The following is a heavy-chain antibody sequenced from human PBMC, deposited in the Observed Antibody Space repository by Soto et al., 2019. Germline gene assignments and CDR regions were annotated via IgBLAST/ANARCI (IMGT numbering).Heavy chain of an antibody. CDR1: GGSINSYY. CDR3: ARSWQQPPLFDY. Sequence: SETLSLTCTVSGGSINSYYWSWIRQPPGKGLEWIGYINYSGSTKYNPSLKSRVTISVDTSKNQFSLKLSSVTAADTAVYYCARSWQQPPLFDYRGQGTLVTVSS. D-gene: IGHD6-13*01. V-gene: IGHV4-59*12. J-gene: IGHJ4*02. CDR2: INYSGST.